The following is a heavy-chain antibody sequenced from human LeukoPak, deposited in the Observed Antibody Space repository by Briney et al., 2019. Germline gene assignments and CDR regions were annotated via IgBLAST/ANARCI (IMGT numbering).Heavy chain of an antibody. D-gene: IGHD6-13*01. V-gene: IGHV4-34*01. CDR1: GGSFSGYY. CDR2: INHSGST. Sequence: PSETLSLTCAVYGGSFSGYYWSWIRQPPGKGLEWIGEINHSGSTNYNPSLQSRVSISVDSSKNQFSLKVSSVTAADTAVYYCAVRAAAGDFDYWGQGTLVTVSS. CDR3: AVRAAAGDFDY. J-gene: IGHJ4*02.